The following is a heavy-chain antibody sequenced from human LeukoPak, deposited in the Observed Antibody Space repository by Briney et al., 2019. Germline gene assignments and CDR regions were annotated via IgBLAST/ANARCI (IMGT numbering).Heavy chain of an antibody. V-gene: IGHV3-23*01. J-gene: IGHJ4*02. Sequence: GGSLRLSCAASGFTFTTYAMSWVRQAPGKGLEWVSGISTGGASTYYADSVKGRFTISRDNSRNTLYLQMSSLGAADTAVYYCAKDRLGYSGERGFDWWGQGTLVTVSS. CDR3: AKDRLGYSGERGFDW. D-gene: IGHD5-12*01. CDR1: GFTFTTYA. CDR2: ISTGGAST.